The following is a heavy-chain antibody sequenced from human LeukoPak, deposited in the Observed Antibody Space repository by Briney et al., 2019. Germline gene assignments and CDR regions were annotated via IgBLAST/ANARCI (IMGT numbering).Heavy chain of an antibody. CDR1: GGFISSSNW. J-gene: IGHJ3*02. D-gene: IGHD6-19*01. Sequence: PSGTLSLTCAVSGGFISSSNWWSWVRQPPGKGLEWIGEIYHSGSTNYNPSLKSRVTISVDKSKNQFSLKLSSVTAADTAVYYCARVSASGWFAFDIWGQGTMVTVSS. V-gene: IGHV4-4*02. CDR2: IYHSGST. CDR3: ARVSASGWFAFDI.